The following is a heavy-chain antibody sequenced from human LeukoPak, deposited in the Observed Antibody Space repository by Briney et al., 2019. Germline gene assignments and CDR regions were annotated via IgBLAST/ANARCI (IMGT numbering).Heavy chain of an antibody. CDR2: IYTSGST. J-gene: IGHJ5*02. V-gene: IGHV4-4*07. CDR1: GGSISSYY. Sequence: TSETLSLTCTVSGGSISSYYWSWIRQPAGKGREWIGRIYTSGSTNYNPSLKSRVTMSVDTSKNQFSLKLSSVTAADTAVYYCARGYYDFWSGLPDWFDPWGQGTLVTVSS. CDR3: ARGYYDFWSGLPDWFDP. D-gene: IGHD3-3*01.